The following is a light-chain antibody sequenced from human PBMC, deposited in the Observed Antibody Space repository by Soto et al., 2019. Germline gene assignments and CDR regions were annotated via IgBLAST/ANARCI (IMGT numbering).Light chain of an antibody. J-gene: IGKJ2*01. CDR3: HQCCPFPHT. CDR2: GAS. V-gene: IGKV3-20*01. CDR1: QTVSGSQ. Sequence: EIVLTQSPGTLSLSPGERVTLSCRASQTVSGSQLAWYQQKPGQAPRLLIYGASSRASGVPYRFSGIASGTDFTFIISRLEPEDFGMFYCHQCCPFPHTFGRGTKLETK.